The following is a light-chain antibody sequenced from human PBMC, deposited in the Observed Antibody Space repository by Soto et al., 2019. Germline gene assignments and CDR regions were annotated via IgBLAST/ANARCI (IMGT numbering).Light chain of an antibody. J-gene: IGKJ1*01. Sequence: IEMTQSPSSVSASVGDRVTITCRASQDIRSRLAWYQHKPGKAPNLLIFAASSLQSGVPSRFSGSRSGPDFTLTISSLQPEDFATYYCQQSYSSPPTFGQGTKVEIK. CDR1: QDIRSR. CDR3: QQSYSSPPT. V-gene: IGKV1-12*01. CDR2: AAS.